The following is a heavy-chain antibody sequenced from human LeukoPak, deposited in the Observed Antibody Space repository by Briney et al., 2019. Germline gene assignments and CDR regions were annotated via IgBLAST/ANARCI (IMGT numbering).Heavy chain of an antibody. Sequence: SGPARVKPTQTLTLTCTFSGFSLSTNGMCVSWILQPPGKPLEWLARIDRDDDKYYSASLKTRLTISRDTSKNQVVLTLTNMDPVDTALYYCARRYCSGGSCYSEYDYFDYWGQGTLVTVSS. CDR1: GFSLSTNGMC. D-gene: IGHD2-15*01. V-gene: IGHV2-70*11. CDR2: IDRDDDK. J-gene: IGHJ4*02. CDR3: ARRYCSGGSCYSEYDYFDY.